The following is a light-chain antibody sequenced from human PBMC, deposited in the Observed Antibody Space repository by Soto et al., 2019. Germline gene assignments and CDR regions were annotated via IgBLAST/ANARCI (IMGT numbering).Light chain of an antibody. CDR1: QDIRND. CDR3: LQHNNYPWT. CDR2: AAS. Sequence: DIQMAQSPSSLSASVGDRVTITCRASQDIRNDLDWYQQKPGKAPKRLIYAASSLQSGVPSTFSGSGSGTEFTLTISSLQPEDFATYYCLQHNNYPWTFGQGTKVEIK. V-gene: IGKV1-17*01. J-gene: IGKJ1*01.